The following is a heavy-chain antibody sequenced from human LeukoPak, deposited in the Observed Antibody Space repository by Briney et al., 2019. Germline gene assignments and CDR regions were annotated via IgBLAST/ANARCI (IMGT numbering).Heavy chain of an antibody. V-gene: IGHV4-34*01. CDR2: INHSGST. J-gene: IGHJ6*03. CDR1: GGSFSGYY. CDR3: ARAPAGTLLYYYYYMDV. Sequence: SETLSLTCAVYGGSFSGYYWSWIRQPPGKGLEWIGEINHSGSTNYNPSLKSRVTISVDTSKNQFSLKLNSVTAADTAVYYCARAPAGTLLYYYYYMDVWGKGTTVTVSS. D-gene: IGHD6-19*01.